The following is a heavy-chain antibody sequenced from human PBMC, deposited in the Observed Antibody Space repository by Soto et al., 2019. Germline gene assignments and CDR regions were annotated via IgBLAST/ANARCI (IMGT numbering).Heavy chain of an antibody. CDR1: GFSLSTSGVG. CDR3: AHRHRLGQPVLIDY. CDR2: IYWDDDK. D-gene: IGHD2-2*01. Sequence: QITLKESGPTLVKPTQTLTLTCTFSGFSLSTSGVGVAWIRQPPGKALEWLALIYWDDDKRYSPSLKSRLTIXTXTXXHQVVLKMTNMDPVDTATYYCAHRHRLGQPVLIDYWGQGTLVTVSS. V-gene: IGHV2-5*02. J-gene: IGHJ4*02.